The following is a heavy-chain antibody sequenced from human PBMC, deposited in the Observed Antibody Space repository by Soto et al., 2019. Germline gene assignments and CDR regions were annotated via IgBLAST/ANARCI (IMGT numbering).Heavy chain of an antibody. J-gene: IGHJ3*01. D-gene: IGHD3-22*01. Sequence: QVHLVESGGGVVQPGRSLRLSCEGSGFSFSNYGIHWVRQAPGKGLEWVAVISHDGNSHHLADSVRGRFTISRDNSKNTVYLPMTSFMREDSAVYHCVKVQDRSAQYVAVVITGFDFWGQGTMVTVSS. V-gene: IGHV3-30*18. CDR2: ISHDGNSH. CDR1: GFSFSNYG. CDR3: VKVQDRSAQYVAVVITGFDF.